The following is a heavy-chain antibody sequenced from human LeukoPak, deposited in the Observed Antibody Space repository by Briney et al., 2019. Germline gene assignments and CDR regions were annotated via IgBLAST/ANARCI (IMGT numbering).Heavy chain of an antibody. V-gene: IGHV3-9*01. CDR2: ISWNSGSI. D-gene: IGHD3-16*01. J-gene: IGHJ2*01. CDR1: GFTFDDYA. Sequence: PGGSLRLSCAASGFTFDDYAMHWVRHAPGKGLEWVSGISWNSGSIGYADSVKGRFTISRENAKNSLYLQMNSLRAEDTALYYCAKAAPFGGVHCYFALWGRGTLLTVSS. CDR3: AKAAPFGGVHCYFAL.